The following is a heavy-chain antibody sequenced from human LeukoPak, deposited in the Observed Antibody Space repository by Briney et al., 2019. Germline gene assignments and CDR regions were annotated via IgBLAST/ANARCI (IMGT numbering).Heavy chain of an antibody. CDR3: ARAAMVRGVDYFDY. CDR1: GFTFSTYA. V-gene: IGHV3-23*01. D-gene: IGHD3-10*01. CDR2: VSGSGDST. J-gene: IGHJ4*02. Sequence: GGSLRLSCAASGFTFSTYAMSWVRQAPGRGLEWVSTVSGSGDSTYFADSVKGRFTISRDNSKNTLYLQMNSLRAEDTAIYYCARAAMVRGVDYFDYWGQGTLVTVSS.